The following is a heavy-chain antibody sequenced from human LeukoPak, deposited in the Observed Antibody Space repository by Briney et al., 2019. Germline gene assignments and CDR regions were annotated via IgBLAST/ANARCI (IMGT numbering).Heavy chain of an antibody. D-gene: IGHD5-18*01. J-gene: IGHJ6*02. CDR3: AKDGRGYSYGSYYYGMDV. Sequence: GRSLRLSCAASGFTFSSYGMHWVRQAPGKGLEWVAVISYDGSDKYYADSVRGRFTISRDNPKNTLYLQMNSLRAEDAAVYYCAKDGRGYSYGSYYYGMDVWGQGTTVTVSS. CDR1: GFTFSSYG. CDR2: ISYDGSDK. V-gene: IGHV3-30*18.